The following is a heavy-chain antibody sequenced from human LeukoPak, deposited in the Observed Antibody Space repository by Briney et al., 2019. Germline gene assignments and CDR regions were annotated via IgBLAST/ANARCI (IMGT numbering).Heavy chain of an antibody. V-gene: IGHV3-74*01. CDR2: INSDGSST. J-gene: IGHJ4*02. CDR1: GFIFSSYW. D-gene: IGHD6-19*01. CDR3: AKGAVAGIGGIDY. Sequence: GGSLRLSCAASGFIFSSYWMHWVPQVPGKGLVWVSRINSDGSSTSYADSVKGRFTISRDNAKNTVYLQMNSLRAEDTAVYYCAKGAVAGIGGIDYWGQGTLVTVSS.